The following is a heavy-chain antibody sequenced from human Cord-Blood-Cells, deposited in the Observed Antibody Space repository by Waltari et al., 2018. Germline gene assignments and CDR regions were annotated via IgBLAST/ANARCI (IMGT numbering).Heavy chain of an antibody. J-gene: IGHJ6*02. CDR3: AREGCSGGSCYYYYGMDV. CDR1: GGSISSGDYY. CDR2: IYYSGST. D-gene: IGHD2-15*01. Sequence: QVQLQESGPGLVKPSQTLSLTCTVSGGSISSGDYYWSWIRQPPGKGLEWIGYIYYSGSTYYNPSLKSRVTISVDTSKNQFSLKLSSVTAADTAVYYCAREGCSGGSCYYYYGMDVWGQGTTVTVSS. V-gene: IGHV4-30-4*01.